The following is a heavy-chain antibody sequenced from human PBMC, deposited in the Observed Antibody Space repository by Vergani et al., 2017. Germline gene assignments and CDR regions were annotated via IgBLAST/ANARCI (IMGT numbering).Heavy chain of an antibody. J-gene: IGHJ4*02. V-gene: IGHV3-7*01. CDR2: IKGDGSAK. D-gene: IGHD1-14*01. Sequence: EVQLVESGGGLVKPGGSLRLSCVASGFTFSHYSMNWVRQAPGKGLEWVAAIKGDGSAKQYVESVKGRFTISRDNAKSSLYLQMNSLRVADTAVYYCARGNPGGSYWGQGTLVTVSS. CDR3: ARGNPGGSY. CDR1: GFTFSHYS.